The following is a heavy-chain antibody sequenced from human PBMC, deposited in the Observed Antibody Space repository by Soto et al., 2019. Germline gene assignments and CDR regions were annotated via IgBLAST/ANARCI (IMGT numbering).Heavy chain of an antibody. V-gene: IGHV4-59*08. CDR1: GGSISSYY. CDR3: ARRLYSGSYYAFDS. Sequence: SETLSLTCTVSGGSISSYYWSWIRQPPGKGLEWIGYIYYSGSTNYNPSLKSRVTISVDTSKNQFSLKLSSVTAADTAVYYCARRLYSGSYYAFDSGGQGTMVTV. D-gene: IGHD1-26*01. J-gene: IGHJ3*02. CDR2: IYYSGST.